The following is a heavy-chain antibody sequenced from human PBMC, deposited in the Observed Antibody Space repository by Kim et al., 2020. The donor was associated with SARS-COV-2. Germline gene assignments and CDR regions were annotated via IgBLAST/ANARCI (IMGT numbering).Heavy chain of an antibody. J-gene: IGHJ2*01. V-gene: IGHV4-59*08. D-gene: IGHD3-9*01. CDR2: IYHSGST. CDR1: GGSMRNDY. Sequence: SETLSLTCTVSGGSMRNDYWTWIRQPPGKGLELIGYIYHSGSTYYSPSLKSRVTILEDPSNNHFSLTLNSVPAADTAVYYCAGLDWSPKIRWYFGLWGRGTLVSVSS. CDR3: AGLDWSPKIRWYFGL.